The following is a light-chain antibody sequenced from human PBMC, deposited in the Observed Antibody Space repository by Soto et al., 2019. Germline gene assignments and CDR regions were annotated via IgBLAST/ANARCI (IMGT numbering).Light chain of an antibody. J-gene: IGLJ1*01. Sequence: QSVLTQPASVSGSPGQSITISCTGTSSDVGGYNYVSWYQQHPGKAPKLMIYEVSNRPSGVSNRSSGSKSGNTASLTISGLQAEDEADYYCSSYTSSSTSFGTGTKVTVL. CDR2: EVS. V-gene: IGLV2-14*01. CDR1: SSDVGGYNY. CDR3: SSYTSSSTS.